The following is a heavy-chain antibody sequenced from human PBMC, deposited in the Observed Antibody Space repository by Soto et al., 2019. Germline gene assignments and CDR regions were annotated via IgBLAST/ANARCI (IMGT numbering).Heavy chain of an antibody. CDR2: IYHSGST. CDR1: GGSISSSNW. CDR3: ARDRQQWGFDY. V-gene: IGHV4-4*02. Sequence: QVQLQESGPGLVKPSGTLSLTCAVSGGSISSSNWWSWVRQPPGKGLEWIGEIYHSGSTNYNPSLEGRVTISVDKSKNQLSLKLSSVSAADTAVYYCARDRQQWGFDYWGQGTLVTVSS. D-gene: IGHD6-19*01. J-gene: IGHJ4*02.